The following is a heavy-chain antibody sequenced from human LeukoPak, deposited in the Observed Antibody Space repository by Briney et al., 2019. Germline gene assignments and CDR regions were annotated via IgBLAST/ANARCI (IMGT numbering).Heavy chain of an antibody. Sequence: GESLKISCKGSGYSFANYWIGWVRQMPGKSLEWMGIIYPGDSGTRYSPSFQGQVTISADKSISTAYVQWSSLKASDTAMYYCARHQYSGSYFVFDYWGQGTLVTVSS. CDR1: GYSFANYW. CDR2: IYPGDSGT. J-gene: IGHJ4*02. V-gene: IGHV5-51*01. D-gene: IGHD1-26*01. CDR3: ARHQYSGSYFVFDY.